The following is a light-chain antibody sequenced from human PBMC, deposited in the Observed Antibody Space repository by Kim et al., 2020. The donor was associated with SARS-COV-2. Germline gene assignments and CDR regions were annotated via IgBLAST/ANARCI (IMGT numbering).Light chain of an antibody. CDR3: KRGTPCPRA. Sequence: DVVMTQSPLSLPVTLGQPASISCRSSQSLVYSDGNTYLNWFQQRPGQSPRRLIYKVSNRDSGVPENFGGGGSGFFFTLKTRGVAAGDVGFYNGKRGTPCPRAFGKGTKV. J-gene: IGKJ1*01. V-gene: IGKV2-30*01. CDR2: KVS. CDR1: QSLVYSDGNTY.